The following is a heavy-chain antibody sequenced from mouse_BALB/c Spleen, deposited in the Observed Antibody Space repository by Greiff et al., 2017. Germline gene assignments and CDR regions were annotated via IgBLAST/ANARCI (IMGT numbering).Heavy chain of an antibody. CDR2: IYYSGTI. V-gene: IGHV3-5*02. J-gene: IGHJ4*01. CDR3: ARGNYVNYYAMDY. D-gene: IGHD2-1*01. CDR1: GISITTGNYR. Sequence: EVQLQQSGPGLVKPSQTVSLTCTVTGISITTGNYRWSWIRQFPGNKLEWIGYIYYSGTITYNPSLTSRTTITRDTSKNQFFLEMNSLTAEDTATYYCARGNYVNYYAMDYWGQGTSVTVSS.